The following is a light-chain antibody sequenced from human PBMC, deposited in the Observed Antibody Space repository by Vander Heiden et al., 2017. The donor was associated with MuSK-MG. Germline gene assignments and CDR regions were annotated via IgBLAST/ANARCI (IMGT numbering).Light chain of an antibody. CDR1: PRVSMW. V-gene: IGKV1-5*03. CDR3: QQYNDFPYT. Sequence: DFPLIPPPSPLASSSGDRVTIICRSSPRVSMWLAWYPQKPGEAPHLLIYKSSFLESGVPLRFSGSGSGTEFTLTISSLQPGDFATYYCQQYNDFPYTFGEGPKLEIK. CDR2: KSS. J-gene: IGKJ2*01.